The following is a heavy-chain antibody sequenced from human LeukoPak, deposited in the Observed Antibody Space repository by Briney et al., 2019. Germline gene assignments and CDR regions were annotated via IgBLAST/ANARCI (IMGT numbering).Heavy chain of an antibody. Sequence: SETLSLTCTVSGGSISSSSYYWGWIRQPPGKGLEWIGSFYYSGNTYYNPSLKSRVTISVDTSMNQFSLELSSVTAADTAVYYCARLGSSAPLYYFDYWGQGTLVTVSS. V-gene: IGHV4-39*01. J-gene: IGHJ4*02. CDR3: ARLGSSAPLYYFDY. CDR2: FYYSGNT. D-gene: IGHD6-19*01. CDR1: GGSISSSSYY.